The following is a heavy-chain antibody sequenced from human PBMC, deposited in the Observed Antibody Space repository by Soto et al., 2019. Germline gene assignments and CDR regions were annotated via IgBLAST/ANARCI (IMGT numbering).Heavy chain of an antibody. V-gene: IGHV3-74*01. CDR3: ARGSGFQAGVHGY. Sequence: EVQLAESGGGLVQPGGSLRLSCAASGFSFSSYWMHWVRQAPGRGLMWVSRINTDGTSTSYADSVKGRFTISRDNGKNTLYLQMNSLRAEDTAVYYCARGSGFQAGVHGYWGQGILITVSS. J-gene: IGHJ4*02. CDR2: INTDGTST. D-gene: IGHD6-25*01. CDR1: GFSFSSYW.